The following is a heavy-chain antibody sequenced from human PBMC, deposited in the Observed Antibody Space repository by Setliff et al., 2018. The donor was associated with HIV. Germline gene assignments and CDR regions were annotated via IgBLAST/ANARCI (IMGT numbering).Heavy chain of an antibody. J-gene: IGHJ3*02. CDR3: AKVFFFGVDAFDI. D-gene: IGHD3-10*01. CDR2: INHSGST. Sequence: SETLSLTCAVYGGSFSGYYWSWIRQPPGKGLEWIGEINHSGSTNYNPSLKSRVTISVDTSKNQFSLKLSSVTAADTAVYYCAKVFFFGVDAFDIWGQGTMVTVS. V-gene: IGHV4-34*01. CDR1: GGSFSGYY.